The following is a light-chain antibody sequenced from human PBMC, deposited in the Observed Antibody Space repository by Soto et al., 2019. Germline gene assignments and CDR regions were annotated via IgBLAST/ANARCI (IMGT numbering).Light chain of an antibody. CDR3: QHYNSYSEA. CDR2: AAS. J-gene: IGKJ1*01. Sequence: DIQMTQSPSSLSASVGDRVTITCRASQDIQNALGWYQQKPGKAPKRLIYAASSLQSGVPSRFRGSRSGTEFTLTISSLQPDDFATYYCQHYNSYSEAFGQGTKVDSK. V-gene: IGKV1-17*01. CDR1: QDIQNA.